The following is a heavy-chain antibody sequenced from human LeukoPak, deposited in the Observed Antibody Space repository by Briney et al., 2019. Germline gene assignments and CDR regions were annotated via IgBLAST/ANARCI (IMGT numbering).Heavy chain of an antibody. CDR1: GGSISSSSYY. J-gene: IGHJ5*02. CDR2: IYYSGST. CDR3: ARAIPYYGWIQLWLSNWFDP. Sequence: PSETLSLTCTVSGGSISSSSYYWGWIRQPPGKGLEWIGSIYYSGSTYYNPSLKSRVTISVDTSKNQFSLKLSSVTAADTAVYYCARAIPYYGWIQLWLSNWFDPWGQGTLVTVSS. D-gene: IGHD5-18*01. V-gene: IGHV4-39*07.